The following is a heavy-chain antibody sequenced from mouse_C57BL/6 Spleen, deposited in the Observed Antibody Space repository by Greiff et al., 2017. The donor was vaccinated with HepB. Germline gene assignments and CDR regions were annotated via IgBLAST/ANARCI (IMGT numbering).Heavy chain of an antibody. CDR2: ISYDGSN. CDR3: ALVGSSPHWYFDV. CDR1: GYSITSGYY. J-gene: IGHJ1*03. D-gene: IGHD1-1*01. V-gene: IGHV3-6*01. Sequence: EVQLVESGPGLVKPSQSLSLTCSVTGYSITSGYYWNWIRQFPGNKLEWMGYISYDGSNNYNPSLKNRISITRDTSKNQFFLKLNSVTTEDTATYYCALVGSSPHWYFDVWGTGTTVTVSS.